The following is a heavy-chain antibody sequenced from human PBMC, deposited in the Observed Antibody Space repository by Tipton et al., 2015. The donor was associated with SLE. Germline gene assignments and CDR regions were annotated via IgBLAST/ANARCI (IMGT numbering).Heavy chain of an antibody. CDR1: GFIFSYYG. V-gene: IGHV3-33*06. J-gene: IGHJ4*02. Sequence: RSLRLSCAASGFIFSYYGMHWVRQAPGKGLEWVAVMWSDGSCKYYADSVKGRFIISRDNSKNTLYLQMNSLRAEDTAVYYCAKTQPSRSRGYDEYLDYWGQGTLVTVSS. CDR3: AKTQPSRSRGYDEYLDY. CDR2: MWSDGSCK. D-gene: IGHD5-12*01.